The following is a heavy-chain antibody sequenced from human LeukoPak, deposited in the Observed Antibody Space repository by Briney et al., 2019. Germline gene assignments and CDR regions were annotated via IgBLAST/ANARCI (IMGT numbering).Heavy chain of an antibody. CDR2: IKQDGSEV. J-gene: IGHJ3*02. CDR3: ASSYFDNSLHAYDI. Sequence: GGSLRLSCAASGFTVRSYWMDWVRQAPGKGLEWVANIKQDGSEVYYVDSVKGRFTISRDNTKNSLFLHMSSLRAEDTAVYFCASSYFDNSLHAYDIWGQGTMITVSS. D-gene: IGHD3-22*01. V-gene: IGHV3-7*01. CDR1: GFTVRSYW.